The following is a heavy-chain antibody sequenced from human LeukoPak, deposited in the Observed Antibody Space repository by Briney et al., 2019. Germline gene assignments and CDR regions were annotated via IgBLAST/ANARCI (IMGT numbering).Heavy chain of an antibody. J-gene: IGHJ5*02. D-gene: IGHD3-10*01. Sequence: ASVKVSCKASGYTFTSYGISWVRQAPGQGLEWMGWISAYNGNTNYAQKLQGRVTMTTDTSTSTAYMELRSLRSDDTAVYYCARDGSMVRGVKNWFDPWGQGTLVTVSS. CDR2: ISAYNGNT. V-gene: IGHV1-18*01. CDR3: ARDGSMVRGVKNWFDP. CDR1: GYTFTSYG.